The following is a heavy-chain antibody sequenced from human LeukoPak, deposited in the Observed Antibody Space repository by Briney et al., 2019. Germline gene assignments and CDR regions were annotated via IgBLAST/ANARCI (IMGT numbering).Heavy chain of an antibody. CDR3: ARTYYYDSSGYYYPRLYYYYYYGMDV. D-gene: IGHD3-22*01. V-gene: IGHV4-4*02. J-gene: IGHJ6*02. CDR1: GGSISRSNW. CDR2: IYYSGST. Sequence: PSGTLSLTCAVSGGSISRSNWWSWVRQPPGKGLEWIGYIYYSGSTNYNPSLKSRVTISVDTSKNQFSLKLSSVTAADTAVYYCARTYYYDSSGYYYPRLYYYYYYGMDVWGQGTTVTVSS.